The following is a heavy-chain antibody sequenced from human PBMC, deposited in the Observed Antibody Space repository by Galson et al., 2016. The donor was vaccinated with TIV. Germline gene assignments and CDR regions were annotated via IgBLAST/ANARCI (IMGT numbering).Heavy chain of an antibody. D-gene: IGHD2-15*01. CDR2: ITDDGSDT. CDR3: ARERIYYGVDV. V-gene: IGHV3-74*01. CDR1: ELNFSRFW. Sequence: SLRLSCAASELNFSRFWMHWVRQVPGKGLMWVSRITDDGSDTVYADSVRGRFTISRDNAMDTLYLQMDSLRAEDTSVYYCARERIYYGVDVCVHGTTVTVS. J-gene: IGHJ6*02.